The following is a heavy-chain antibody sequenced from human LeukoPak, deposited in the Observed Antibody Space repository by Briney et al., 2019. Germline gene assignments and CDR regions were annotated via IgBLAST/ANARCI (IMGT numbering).Heavy chain of an antibody. CDR3: AREQSGTRGWYTVDY. Sequence: SGGSLRLSCAASGFTFSAYAITWVRQAPGKGLEWGSAIRGNSERTYYADSVRGRFTISRDNSKDTVYLQISSLRVEDTAVYYCAREQSGTRGWYTVDYWGQGTLVAVSS. CDR1: GFTFSAYA. D-gene: IGHD6-19*01. V-gene: IGHV3-23*01. CDR2: IRGNSERT. J-gene: IGHJ4*02.